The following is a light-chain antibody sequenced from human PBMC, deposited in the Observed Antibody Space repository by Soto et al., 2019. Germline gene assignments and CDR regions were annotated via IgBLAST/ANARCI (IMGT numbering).Light chain of an antibody. Sequence: EIVMTQSPATLSVSAGGSATLSCRASQSVSGNLAWYQQKPGQAPRLLIYGASTRATGIPARFSGSGSGTEFTLTISSLQSEDFAVYYCQQYNNWLITFGQGTRLEIK. CDR3: QQYNNWLIT. V-gene: IGKV3-15*01. CDR1: QSVSGN. J-gene: IGKJ5*01. CDR2: GAS.